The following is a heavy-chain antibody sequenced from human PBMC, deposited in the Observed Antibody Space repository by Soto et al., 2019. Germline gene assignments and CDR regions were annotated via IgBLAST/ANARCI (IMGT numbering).Heavy chain of an antibody. CDR3: AKDMSFGELLDAFDI. J-gene: IGHJ3*02. CDR1: GFTFDDYA. V-gene: IGHV3-9*01. CDR2: ISWNSGSI. Sequence: GGSLRLSCAASGFTFDDYAMHWVRQAPGKGLEWVSGISWNSGSIGYADSVKGRFTISRDNAKNSLYLQMNSLRAEDTALYYCAKDMSFGELLDAFDIWGQGTMVTVSS. D-gene: IGHD3-10*01.